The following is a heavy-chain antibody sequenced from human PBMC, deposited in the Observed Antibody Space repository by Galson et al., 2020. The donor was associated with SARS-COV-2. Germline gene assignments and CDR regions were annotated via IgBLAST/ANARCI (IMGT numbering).Heavy chain of an antibody. CDR3: ARDTPEDAVAASFDH. J-gene: IGHJ4*02. V-gene: IGHV3-48*02. D-gene: IGHD6-19*01. CDR1: GFSLSDYS. CDR2: INRRGSPI. Sequence: GESLKISCAASGFSLSDYSMNWVRQVPGKGLQWLSYINRRGSPIYYADSVKGRFTISRDTAENSVYLQLNSLGDDDTAVYYCARDTPEDAVAASFDHWGQGTLVTVSS.